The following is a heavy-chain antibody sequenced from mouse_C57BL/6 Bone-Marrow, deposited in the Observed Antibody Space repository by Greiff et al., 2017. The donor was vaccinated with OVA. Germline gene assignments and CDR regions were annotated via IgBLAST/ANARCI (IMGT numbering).Heavy chain of an antibody. CDR2: INPNNGGT. V-gene: IGHV1-18*01. CDR3: ARGFSSYGYFDD. CDR1: GYTFTDYN. J-gene: IGHJ1*03. Sequence: DVKLQESGPELVKPGASVKIPCKASGYTFTDYNMDWVKQSPGKSLEWIGDINPNNGGTIYNQKFKGKATLTVDKSSSTAYMELRSLTSEDTAVYDCARGFSSYGYFDDWGKGTTVTVSS. D-gene: IGHD1-1*01.